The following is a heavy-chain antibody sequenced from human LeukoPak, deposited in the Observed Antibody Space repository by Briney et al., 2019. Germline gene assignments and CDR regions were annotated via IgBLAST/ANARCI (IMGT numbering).Heavy chain of an antibody. CDR2: IKQDGSET. D-gene: IGHD3-22*01. J-gene: IGHJ4*02. Sequence: GGSLRLSCAASGFTFSSYWMSWFRQAPGKGLEWVANIKQDGSETYYVDSVKGRFTISRDNAKNSLYLQMNSLRAEDTAVYYCARDRGYYDSSGYYLNYWGQGTLVTVSS. V-gene: IGHV3-7*01. CDR3: ARDRGYYDSSGYYLNY. CDR1: GFTFSSYW.